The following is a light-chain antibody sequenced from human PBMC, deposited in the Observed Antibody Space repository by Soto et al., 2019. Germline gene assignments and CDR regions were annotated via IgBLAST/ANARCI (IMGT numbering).Light chain of an antibody. Sequence: DIQMTQSPSSLSASVGDRVILTCRASQSISSYLNWYQQKPVKAPKLLIYAASSLQSGAPSRFSGSGSGTDFTLTISSLHPEDFATYYCQQSYSTPRTFGQGTKVEIK. CDR2: AAS. J-gene: IGKJ1*01. V-gene: IGKV1-39*01. CDR3: QQSYSTPRT. CDR1: QSISSY.